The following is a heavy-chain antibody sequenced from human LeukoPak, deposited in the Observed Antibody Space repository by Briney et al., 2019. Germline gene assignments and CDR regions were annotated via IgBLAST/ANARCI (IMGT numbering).Heavy chain of an antibody. CDR3: ARSQGGYYDY. Sequence: ASVKVPCKASGGTFSSYAISWVRQAPGQGLEWMGRIIPIFGTANYAQKFQGRVTITADESTSTAYMELSSLRSEDTAVYYCARSQGGYYDYWGQGTLVTVSS. J-gene: IGHJ4*02. CDR2: IIPIFGTA. CDR1: GGTFSSYA. D-gene: IGHD3-10*01. V-gene: IGHV1-69*13.